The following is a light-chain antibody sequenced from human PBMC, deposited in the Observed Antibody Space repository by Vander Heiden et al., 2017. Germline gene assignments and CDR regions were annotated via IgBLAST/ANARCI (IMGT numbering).Light chain of an antibody. CDR2: EVT. CDR1: SSDIGNFDY. CDR3: CSYAGSNNYV. J-gene: IGLJ1*01. V-gene: IGLV2-8*01. Sequence: QSALTHPPSATGSPGHSLTCSCTGTSSDIGNFDYVSWYQHHPGKAPELLIFEVTKRPSGVPDRFSASKSGNTASLTVSRLQAEDEADYYCCSYAGSNNYVFGTGTKVTVL.